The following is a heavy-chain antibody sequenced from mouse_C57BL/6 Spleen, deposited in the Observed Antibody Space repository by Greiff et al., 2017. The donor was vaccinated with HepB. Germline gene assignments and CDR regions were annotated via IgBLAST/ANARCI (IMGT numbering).Heavy chain of an antibody. D-gene: IGHD3-2*02. CDR3: ARRDSSGYYWDY. Sequence: VQLQQSGAELVRPGASVKLSCKASGYTFTDYYINWVKQRPGQGLEWIARIYPGSGNTYYNEKFKGKATLTAEKSSSTAYMQLSSLTSEDSAVYFCARRDSSGYYWDYWGKGTTLTVSS. V-gene: IGHV1-76*01. CDR1: GYTFTDYY. CDR2: IYPGSGNT. J-gene: IGHJ2*01.